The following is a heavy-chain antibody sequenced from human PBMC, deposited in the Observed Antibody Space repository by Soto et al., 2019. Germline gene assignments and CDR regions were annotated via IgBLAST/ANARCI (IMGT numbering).Heavy chain of an antibody. V-gene: IGHV1-69*02. CDR2: IIPILGIA. J-gene: IGHJ4*02. CDR1: GGTFSSYT. D-gene: IGHD2-2*02. CDR3: ARLGYCSSTSCYREDYFDY. Sequence: SVKVSCKASGGTFSSYTISWVRQAPGQGLEWMGRIIPILGIANYAQKFQGRVTITADKSTSTAYMELSSLRSEDTAVYYCARLGYCSSTSCYREDYFDYWGQGTLVTVST.